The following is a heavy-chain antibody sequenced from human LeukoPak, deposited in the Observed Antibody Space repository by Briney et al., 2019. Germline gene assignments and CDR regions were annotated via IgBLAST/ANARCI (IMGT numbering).Heavy chain of an antibody. Sequence: ASVKVSCKASGYTFTGYYMHWVRQAPGQGLEWMGWINPNSGGTNYAQKFQGRVTMTRDTSISTAYMELSRLRSDDTAVYYCARVISSGWYAQFGWFDPWGQGTLVTVSS. D-gene: IGHD6-19*01. CDR1: GYTFTGYY. CDR3: ARVISSGWYAQFGWFDP. V-gene: IGHV1-2*02. CDR2: INPNSGGT. J-gene: IGHJ5*02.